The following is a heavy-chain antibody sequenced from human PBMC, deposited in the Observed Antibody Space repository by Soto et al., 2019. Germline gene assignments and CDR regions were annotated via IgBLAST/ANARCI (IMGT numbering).Heavy chain of an antibody. CDR3: GRRSVYCASTGCHGYYGMDV. CDR1: GGSVNSNSYS. J-gene: IGHJ6*02. D-gene: IGHD2-2*01. CDR2: IYSSETT. Sequence: LETLSLTCTVSGGSVNSNSYSWGWIRQSPGKGLEWIGTIYSSETTHYNPSLRSRVTISVDTSMNEFSLSLRSVTAADTAVYYCGRRSVYCASTGCHGYYGMDVWGQGPTVT. V-gene: IGHV4-39*01.